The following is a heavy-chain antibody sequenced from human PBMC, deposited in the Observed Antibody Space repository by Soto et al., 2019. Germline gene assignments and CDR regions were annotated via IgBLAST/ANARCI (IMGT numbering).Heavy chain of an antibody. J-gene: IGHJ6*02. CDR1: GFTFSSYA. D-gene: IGHD3-22*01. CDR2: ISGGGGST. V-gene: IGHV3-23*04. CDR3: ARDCKRLCYESRRNYCYGMDV. Sequence: VQLVESGGGLVQPGRSLRLSCAASGFTFSSYAMSWVRQAPGKGLEWVSVISGGGGSTYYADSVKGRFTISRDNSKNTLYLQMNSLRAEDTAVYYCARDCKRLCYESRRNYCYGMDVWGQGTTVTVSS.